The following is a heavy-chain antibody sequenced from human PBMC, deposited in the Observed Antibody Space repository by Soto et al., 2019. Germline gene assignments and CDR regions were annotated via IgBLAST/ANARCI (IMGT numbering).Heavy chain of an antibody. D-gene: IGHD6-19*01. Sequence: ASVKVSFKASGYTFTDYAMHWVRQAPGQRLEWMGWIDAGNGNAKHSQKFQDRVTFSGDTSASTAYVELSSLRSEDSAVYYCARDSWLTTYYFDSWGQGTQVTVSS. CDR2: IDAGNGNA. CDR3: ARDSWLTTYYFDS. V-gene: IGHV1-3*01. CDR1: GYTFTDYA. J-gene: IGHJ4*02.